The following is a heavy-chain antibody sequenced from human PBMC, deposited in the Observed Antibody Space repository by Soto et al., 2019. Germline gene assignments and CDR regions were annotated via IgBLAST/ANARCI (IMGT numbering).Heavy chain of an antibody. D-gene: IGHD2-8*01. V-gene: IGHV3-48*02. J-gene: IGHJ4*02. Sequence: GGSLRLSCASSGFTFSSCSMNWVRQAPGKGLEWVSFISGSGDTKYYADSVKGRFTISRDDAKNSLYLQMSSLRDEDTAVYYCAKYCSSDVCFDYWGQGTLVTVSS. CDR1: GFTFSSCS. CDR3: AKYCSSDVCFDY. CDR2: ISGSGDTK.